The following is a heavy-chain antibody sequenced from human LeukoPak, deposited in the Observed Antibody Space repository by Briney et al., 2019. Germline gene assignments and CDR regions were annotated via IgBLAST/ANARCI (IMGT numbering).Heavy chain of an antibody. Sequence: SGTLSLTCAVSGGSISSGNWWSWVRQPPEKGLEWIGSIYHSGSTYYNPSLKSRVTISVDTSKNQFSLKLSSVTAADTAVYYCARAHDIVGAFDYWGQGTLVTVSS. D-gene: IGHD1-26*01. J-gene: IGHJ4*02. CDR2: IYHSGST. CDR1: GGSISSGNW. V-gene: IGHV4-4*02. CDR3: ARAHDIVGAFDY.